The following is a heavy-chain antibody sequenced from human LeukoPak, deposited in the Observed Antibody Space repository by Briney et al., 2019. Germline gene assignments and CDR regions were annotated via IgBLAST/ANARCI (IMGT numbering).Heavy chain of an antibody. CDR2: IKQDGGEK. J-gene: IGHJ4*02. V-gene: IGHV3-7*01. CDR1: GFTVSSNY. Sequence: GGSLRLSCAASGFTVSSNYMSWVRQAPGKGLEWVAIIKQDGGEKYYADSVKGRFTVSRDNAKNSLFLQMNSLRAEDTAVYYCARDRNSYGDDYYFDYWGQGILVTVSS. CDR3: ARDRNSYGDDYYFDY. D-gene: IGHD4-17*01.